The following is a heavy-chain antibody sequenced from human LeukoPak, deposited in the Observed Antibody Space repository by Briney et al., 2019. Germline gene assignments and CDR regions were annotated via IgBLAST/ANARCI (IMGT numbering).Heavy chain of an antibody. J-gene: IGHJ4*02. D-gene: IGHD1-26*01. CDR2: ISSSSSYI. CDR3: ARDKVVGATYFDY. CDR1: GFTFSSYS. Sequence: GGSLRLSCAVSGFTFSSYSMNWVRQAPGKGLEWVSSISSSSSYIYYADSVKGRFTISRDNAKNSLYLQMNSLRAEDTAVYYCARDKVVGATYFDYWGQGILVTVSS. V-gene: IGHV3-21*01.